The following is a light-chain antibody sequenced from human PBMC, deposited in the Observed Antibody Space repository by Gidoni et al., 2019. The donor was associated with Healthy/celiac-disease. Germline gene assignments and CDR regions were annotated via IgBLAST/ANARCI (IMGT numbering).Light chain of an antibody. V-gene: IGKV2-28*01. J-gene: IGKJ1*01. CDR2: LGS. CDR1: QSLLHSNGYNY. CDR3: MIALQTLSWT. Sequence: DIVMTQSPLSLPVTPGEPASISCRSSQSLLHSNGYNYLDWYLQKPGQSPQLLIYLGSNRAAGVLDRFSGSGAGTDFTLKISRGEAEEVGVYYCMIALQTLSWTFGQGTKVEIK.